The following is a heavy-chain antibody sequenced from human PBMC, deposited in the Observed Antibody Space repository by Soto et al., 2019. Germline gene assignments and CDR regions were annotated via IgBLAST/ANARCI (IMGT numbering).Heavy chain of an antibody. CDR3: ARHVWSGYYFDY. D-gene: IGHD3-3*01. CDR2: IYYSGST. V-gene: IGHV4-39*01. J-gene: IGHJ4*02. Sequence: PSETLSLTCTVSGGSISSSSYYWGWIRQPPGKGLEWIGSIYYSGSTYYNPSLKSRVTISVDTSKNQFSLKLSSVTAADTAVYYCARHVWSGYYFDYWGQGTLVTVS. CDR1: GGSISSSSYY.